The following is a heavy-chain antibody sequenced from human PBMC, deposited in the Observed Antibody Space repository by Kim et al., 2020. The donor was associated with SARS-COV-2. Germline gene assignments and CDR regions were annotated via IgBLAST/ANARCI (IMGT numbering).Heavy chain of an antibody. D-gene: IGHD7-27*01. J-gene: IGHJ3*02. CDR1: GGSISSGSYY. CDR2: IYYSGST. CDR3: AGDLGRWVAFDI. V-gene: IGHV4-31*03. Sequence: SETLSLTCTVSGGSISSGSYYWSWIRQHPGKGLEWIGYIYYSGSTYYNPSLKSRVTISVDTSKNQFSLKLSFVTAADTAVYYCAGDLGRWVAFDIWGQGTMGTVSS.